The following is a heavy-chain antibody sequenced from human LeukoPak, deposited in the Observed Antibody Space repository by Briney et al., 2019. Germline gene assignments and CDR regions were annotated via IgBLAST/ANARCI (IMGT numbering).Heavy chain of an antibody. CDR1: EYTFTGYY. CDR2: INPNSGGT. CDR3: ARVSFYYDSSGYPRQYYFDY. V-gene: IGHV1-2*02. D-gene: IGHD3-22*01. J-gene: IGHJ4*02. Sequence: ASVKVSCKASEYTFTGYYMHWVRQAPGQGLEWMGWINPNSGGTNYAQNFQGRVTMTTDTSTSTAYMELRSLRSDDTAVYYCARVSFYYDSSGYPRQYYFDYWGQGTLVTASS.